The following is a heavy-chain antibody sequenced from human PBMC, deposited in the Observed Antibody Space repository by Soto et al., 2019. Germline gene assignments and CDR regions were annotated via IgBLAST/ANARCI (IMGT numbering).Heavy chain of an antibody. CDR2: ISGSGSTI. V-gene: IGHV3-23*01. J-gene: IGHJ4*02. CDR3: AKVFDSYDSSGYYYFYY. D-gene: IGHD3-22*01. CDR1: GFTFSSYA. Sequence: RVSLRLSCAASGFTFSSYAVSWVRQAPGKGPEWISSISGSGSTIYYADSVKGRFTISRDNSKNTLYLQMSSLRAEDTAVYYCAKVFDSYDSSGYYYFYYCRQGTLATVSP.